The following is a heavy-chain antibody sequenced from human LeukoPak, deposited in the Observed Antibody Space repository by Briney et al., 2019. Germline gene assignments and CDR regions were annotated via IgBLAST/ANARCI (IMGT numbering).Heavy chain of an antibody. J-gene: IGHJ4*02. Sequence: GGSLRLSCAASGFTFSSYSMNWVRQAPGKGLEWVAVISYDGSNKYYADSVKGRFTISRDNSKNTLYLQMNSLRAEDTAVYYCARDKYFRYFDWLTLDYWGQGTLVTVSS. CDR1: GFTFSSYS. CDR3: ARDKYFRYFDWLTLDY. D-gene: IGHD3-9*01. CDR2: ISYDGSNK. V-gene: IGHV3-30*03.